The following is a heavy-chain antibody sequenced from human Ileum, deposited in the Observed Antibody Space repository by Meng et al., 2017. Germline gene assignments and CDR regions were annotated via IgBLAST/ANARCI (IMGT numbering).Heavy chain of an antibody. D-gene: IGHD6-13*01. CDR2: ISDSGERT. CDR1: GFTFSIYD. CDR3: TRIAKAGTYFEY. V-gene: IGHV3-23*01. Sequence: EVQLLESGGCLVPPRGSLIPPFAATGFTFSIYDMSWVRPAVGKGLEGIEVISDSGERTYYADSVTGRFTISRDNSKNTVYLHMNSLRVDDTAVYYCTRIAKAGTYFEYWGQGTLVTVSS. J-gene: IGHJ4*02.